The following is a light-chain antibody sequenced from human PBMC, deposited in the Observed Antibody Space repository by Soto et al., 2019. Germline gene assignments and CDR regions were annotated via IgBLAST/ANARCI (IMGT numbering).Light chain of an antibody. CDR3: GSYTTSSTYV. V-gene: IGLV2-14*01. J-gene: IGLJ1*01. CDR2: EVT. CDR1: SSDVGGYNS. Sequence: QSVLTQPASVSGSPGQSITISCTGTSSDVGGYNSVSWYQQHPGKAPKLMIYEVTNRPSGVSNRFSGSKSGNTASLTISGLQAEDEADYYCGSYTTSSTYVFGTGTKLTVL.